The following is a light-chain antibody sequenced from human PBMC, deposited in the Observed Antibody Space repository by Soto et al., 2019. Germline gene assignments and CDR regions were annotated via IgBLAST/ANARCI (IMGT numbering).Light chain of an antibody. CDR3: QQYKNWPRMYT. Sequence: EIVMTQSPATLSVSPGERATLSCRASQSVSSNLAWYQQKPGQAPRLLIYVASTRATGIPARFSGSGSGTEFTLTISSLQSEDFAVYYCQQYKNWPRMYTFGQGTKLEIK. CDR2: VAS. CDR1: QSVSSN. V-gene: IGKV3-15*01. J-gene: IGKJ2*01.